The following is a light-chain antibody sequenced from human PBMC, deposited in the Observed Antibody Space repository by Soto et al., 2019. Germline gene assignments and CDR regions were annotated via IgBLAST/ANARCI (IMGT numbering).Light chain of an antibody. CDR1: QSVSSD. CDR2: GAS. CDR3: QQYYNWPWT. J-gene: IGKJ1*01. Sequence: EIGMTQSPATLSVSPGERATLSCRASQSVSSDLAWYQQKPGQAPRLLIYGASTRATGIPARFSGSGSGTEFTLTISSLQSEDFAVYYCQQYYNWPWTFGQGTKVEIK. V-gene: IGKV3-15*01.